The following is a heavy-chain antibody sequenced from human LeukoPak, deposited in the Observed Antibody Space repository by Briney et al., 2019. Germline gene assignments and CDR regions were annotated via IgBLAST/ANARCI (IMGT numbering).Heavy chain of an antibody. CDR2: INPNSGGT. D-gene: IGHD3-3*01. CDR3: VRTRHGLTYYEFWSGWGTDNVSNY. Sequence: ASVKVSCKASRYTFTGYYMHWVRQAPGQGLEWMGWINPNSGGTKYAQKFQGRVTMTPDTSTSTAYMGMRGVRSVATRVYNCVRTRHGLTYYEFWSGWGTDNVSNYWGQGTLVTVSS. V-gene: IGHV1-2*02. J-gene: IGHJ4*02. CDR1: RYTFTGYY.